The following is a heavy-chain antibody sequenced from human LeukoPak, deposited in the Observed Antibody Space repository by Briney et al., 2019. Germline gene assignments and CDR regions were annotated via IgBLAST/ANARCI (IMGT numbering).Heavy chain of an antibody. CDR3: AREEPATGLDY. CDR2: IYYSGST. V-gene: IGHV4-59*01. CDR1: GGSISGFY. D-gene: IGHD6-13*01. Sequence: SETLSLTCTVSGGSISGFYWSWIRQPPGKGLEWTGFIYYSGSTNYNPSLKSRVTISVDTSKNQFSLKLSSVTAADTAVYYCAREEPATGLDYWGQGTLVTVSS. J-gene: IGHJ4*02.